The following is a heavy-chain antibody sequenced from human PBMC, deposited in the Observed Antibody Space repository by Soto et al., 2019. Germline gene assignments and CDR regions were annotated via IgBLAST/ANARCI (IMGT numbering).Heavy chain of an antibody. D-gene: IGHD2-15*01. CDR3: ARAVVVSAPYYYMDV. CDR1: AYPLTSYG. CDR2: ISGYNGNT. J-gene: IGHJ6*03. Sequence: GASVKVSCKASAYPLTSYGVSWVRQAPGQGLEWMGWISGYNGNTNYAQKLQGRVTMTTATSTSTAYMELRSLRSGDTAVYYCARAVVVSAPYYYMDVWGTGTTVTVSS. V-gene: IGHV1-18*01.